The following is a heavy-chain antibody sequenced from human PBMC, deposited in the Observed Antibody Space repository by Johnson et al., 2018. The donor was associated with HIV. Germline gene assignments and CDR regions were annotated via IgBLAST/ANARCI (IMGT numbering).Heavy chain of an antibody. D-gene: IGHD6-19*01. CDR3: AKDDNLGVWYSDAFDV. J-gene: IGHJ3*01. V-gene: IGHV3-13*01. CDR1: GFTFSSYD. CDR2: IGTAGDT. Sequence: VQLVESGGGVVQPGRSLRLSCVASGFTFSSYDMHWVRQATGKGLEWVSAIGTAGDTHYADSVKGRFTMSRDNSKNTLYLHMKSLRPEDTSIYYCAKDDNLGVWYSDAFDVWGQGTVVTVSS.